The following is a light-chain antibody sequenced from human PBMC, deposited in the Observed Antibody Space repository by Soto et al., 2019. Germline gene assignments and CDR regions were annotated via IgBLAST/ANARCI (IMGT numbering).Light chain of an antibody. J-gene: IGKJ5*01. Sequence: EVVMTQSPATLSVSPGEPVTLSCRASQCVTTSLAWYQHKPGQAPRLVIYGASTRATDFPARFSGSGSGREFTLTISSLQSEDFAIYFCQQYNDWPITFGQGTRLEI. CDR3: QQYNDWPIT. CDR2: GAS. CDR1: QCVTTS. V-gene: IGKV3-15*01.